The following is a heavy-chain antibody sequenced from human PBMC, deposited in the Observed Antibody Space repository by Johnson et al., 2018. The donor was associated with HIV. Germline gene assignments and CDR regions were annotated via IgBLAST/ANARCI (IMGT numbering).Heavy chain of an antibody. V-gene: IGHV3-66*01. CDR2: LNSGGGT. J-gene: IGHJ3*02. Sequence: VQLVESGGGLVLPGGSLRLSCAASGITVSSNYMTWVRQGPGKGLEWVSVLNSGGGTYYADSVQGRFTISRDNSKNTLYLQMTSLRAEDTAVYCCARGCRDGYTCDVFDIWGQWTTVTVPS. CDR3: ARGCRDGYTCDVFDI. CDR1: GITVSSNY. D-gene: IGHD5-24*01.